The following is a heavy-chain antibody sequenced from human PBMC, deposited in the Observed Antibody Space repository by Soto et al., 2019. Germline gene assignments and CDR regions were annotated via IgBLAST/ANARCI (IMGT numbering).Heavy chain of an antibody. CDR1: GFTFSSYS. D-gene: IGHD5-18*01. Sequence: GGSLRLSCAASGFTFSSYSMNWVRQAPGKGLEWVSYISSSSSTIYYADSVKGRFTISRDNAKNSLYLQMNSLRAEDTAVYYCARVNVDTAMGFDYWGQGTLVTVSS. CDR3: ARVNVDTAMGFDY. V-gene: IGHV3-48*01. CDR2: ISSSSSTI. J-gene: IGHJ4*02.